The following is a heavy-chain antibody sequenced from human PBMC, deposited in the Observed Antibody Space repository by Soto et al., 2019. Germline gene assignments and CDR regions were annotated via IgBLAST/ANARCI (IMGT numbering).Heavy chain of an antibody. CDR1: GFTFSSYS. CDR3: ARDGVVATIFDY. Sequence: GGSLRLSCAASGFTFSSYSMNWVRQAPGKGLEWVSSISSSSSYIYYADSVKGRFTISRDNAKNSLYLQMNSLRAEDTAVYYCARDGVVATIFDYWGQGTLVTVSS. D-gene: IGHD5-12*01. V-gene: IGHV3-21*01. CDR2: ISSSSSYI. J-gene: IGHJ4*02.